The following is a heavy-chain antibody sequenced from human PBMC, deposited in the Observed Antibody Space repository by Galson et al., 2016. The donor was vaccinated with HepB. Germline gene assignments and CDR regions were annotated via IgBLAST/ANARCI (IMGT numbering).Heavy chain of an antibody. D-gene: IGHD5-24*01. V-gene: IGHV3-23*01. Sequence: SLRLSCAASGFTFSSYAMSWVRQAPGKGLEWVSGISGSGDTTYYADSVKGRFTISRDNSKNTVYLQMNSLRVEDTAVYYCAKRGGATQLQGGNFYYYYYMDVWGKGTTVTLSS. CDR2: ISGSGDTT. J-gene: IGHJ6*03. CDR3: AKRGGATQLQGGNFYYYYYMDV. CDR1: GFTFSSYA.